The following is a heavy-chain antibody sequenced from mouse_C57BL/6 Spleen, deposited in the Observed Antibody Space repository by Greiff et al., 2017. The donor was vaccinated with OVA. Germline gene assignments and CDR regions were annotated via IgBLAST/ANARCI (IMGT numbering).Heavy chain of an antibody. J-gene: IGHJ2*01. CDR1: GFTFSSYG. V-gene: IGHV5-6*01. Sequence: EVQGVESGGDLVKPGGSLKLSCAASGFTFSSYGMSWVRQTPDKRLEWVATISSGGSYTYYPDSVKGRFTISRDNAKNTLYLQMSSLKSEDTAMYYCARPPIDYGSSYYFDYWGQGTTLTVSS. D-gene: IGHD1-1*01. CDR3: ARPPIDYGSSYYFDY. CDR2: ISSGGSYT.